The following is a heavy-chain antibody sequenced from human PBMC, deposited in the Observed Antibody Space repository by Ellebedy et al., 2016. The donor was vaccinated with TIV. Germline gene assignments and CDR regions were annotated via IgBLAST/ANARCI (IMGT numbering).Heavy chain of an antibody. CDR2: INNNTGNP. D-gene: IGHD1-14*01. J-gene: IGHJ4*02. V-gene: IGHV7-4-1*02. CDR1: GYSLATYA. Sequence: AASVKVSCKASGYSLATYAINWMRQAPGQGLEWMGWINNNTGNPTYAQGFTGRFVFSLDTSVSTAYLQISSLKPEDTAVYYCARDPYGGRVYHDYWGQGTLVTVSS. CDR3: ARDPYGGRVYHDY.